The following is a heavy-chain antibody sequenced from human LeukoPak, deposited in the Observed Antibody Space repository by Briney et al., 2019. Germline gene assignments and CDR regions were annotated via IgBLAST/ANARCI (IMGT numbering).Heavy chain of an antibody. Sequence: GGSLRLSCAASGFTFSSYAMSWVRQAPGKGLEWVSAISGSGGSTYYADSVKGRFPISRDNSKNTLYLQMNSLRAEDTAVYYCAKSSEPYGSGSYWDYWGQGTLVTVSS. D-gene: IGHD3-10*01. CDR2: ISGSGGST. CDR3: AKSSEPYGSGSYWDY. J-gene: IGHJ4*02. CDR1: GFTFSSYA. V-gene: IGHV3-23*01.